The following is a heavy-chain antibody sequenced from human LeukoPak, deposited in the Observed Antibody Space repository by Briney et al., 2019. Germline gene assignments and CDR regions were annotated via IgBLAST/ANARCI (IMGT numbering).Heavy chain of an antibody. CDR2: ISAYNGNT. CDR1: GYTFTSYG. Sequence: RASVKVSCKASGYTFTSYGISWVRQAPGQGLEWMGWISAYNGNTNYAQKLQGRVTMTTDTSTSTAYMELRSLRSDDTAVYYCARARQQQLYYYYMDVWGKGTTVTVSS. CDR3: ARARQQQLYYYYMDV. D-gene: IGHD6-13*01. V-gene: IGHV1-18*01. J-gene: IGHJ6*03.